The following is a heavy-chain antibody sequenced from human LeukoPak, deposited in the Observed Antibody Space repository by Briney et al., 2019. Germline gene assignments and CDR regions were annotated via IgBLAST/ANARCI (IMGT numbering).Heavy chain of an antibody. D-gene: IGHD4-17*01. CDR1: GGSISSSNYY. Sequence: PSETLSLTCTVSGGSISSSNYYWGWIRQPPGKGLEWIGTIYYSGSTYYNPSLKSRFTISVDTSKNQFSLRLSSVTAADTAVYYCARGDYVGDYFDYWGQGTLVTVSS. V-gene: IGHV4-39*07. J-gene: IGHJ4*02. CDR3: ARGDYVGDYFDY. CDR2: IYYSGST.